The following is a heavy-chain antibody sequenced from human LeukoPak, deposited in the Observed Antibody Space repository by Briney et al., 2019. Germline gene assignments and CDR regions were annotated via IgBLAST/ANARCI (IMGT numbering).Heavy chain of an antibody. Sequence: GGSLRLSCAASGFTFSSYAMSWVRQAPGKGLEWVSAISGSGGSTYYADSVKGRFTISRDNSKNTLYLQMNSLRAEDTAVYYCAKDTYGDYVIPVEAFDIWGQGTMVTVSS. CDR3: AKDTYGDYVIPVEAFDI. V-gene: IGHV3-23*01. J-gene: IGHJ3*02. D-gene: IGHD4-17*01. CDR1: GFTFSSYA. CDR2: ISGSGGST.